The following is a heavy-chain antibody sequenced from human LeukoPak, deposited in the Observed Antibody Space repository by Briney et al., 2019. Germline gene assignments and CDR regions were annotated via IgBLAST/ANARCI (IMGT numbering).Heavy chain of an antibody. CDR2: IYSSGST. J-gene: IGHJ3*02. CDR1: GVSISSGSNY. CDR3: ARSDGYGLVGI. D-gene: IGHD3-10*01. V-gene: IGHV4-39*07. Sequence: SETLSLTCRVSGVSISSGSNYWGWIRQPPGKTLEWIGSIYSSGSTYYNSSLKSRVIILIDTAKNHFSLNLSAVTPADTAVYYCARSDGYGLVGIWGQGTMVTVSS.